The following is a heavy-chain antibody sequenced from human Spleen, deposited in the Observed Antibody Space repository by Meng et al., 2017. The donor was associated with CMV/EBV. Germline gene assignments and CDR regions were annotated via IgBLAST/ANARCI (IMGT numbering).Heavy chain of an antibody. CDR1: GFTFSNSA. CDR3: AKSPLSWPSGTYYDY. J-gene: IGHJ4*02. V-gene: IGHV3-30*04. Sequence: GESLKISCAASGFTFSNSAMHWVRQAPGKGLEWVAVISYDGGNKYYADSVKGRFTISRDNSKNTLYLQMNSLIAEDTAVYYCAKSPLSWPSGTYYDYWGQGTRVTVSS. D-gene: IGHD1-26*01. CDR2: ISYDGGNK.